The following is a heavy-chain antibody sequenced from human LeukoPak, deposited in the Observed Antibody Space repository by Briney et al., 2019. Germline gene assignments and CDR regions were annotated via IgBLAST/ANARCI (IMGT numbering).Heavy chain of an antibody. D-gene: IGHD5-18*01. CDR2: VFDTVRT. Sequence: SETLSLTCTVFGGSISSHYWTWIRQPPGKTLEWIGYVFDTVRTKDNPSLKSRLTLSADTSKNQLSLRLSSVTAADTAVYYCATIKRGSIYGYFDFWGRGILVTVSS. CDR1: GGSISSHY. CDR3: ATIKRGSIYGYFDF. V-gene: IGHV4-59*11. J-gene: IGHJ4*01.